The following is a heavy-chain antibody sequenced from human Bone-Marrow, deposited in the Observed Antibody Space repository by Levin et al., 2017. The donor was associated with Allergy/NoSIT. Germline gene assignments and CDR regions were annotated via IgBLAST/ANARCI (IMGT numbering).Heavy chain of an antibody. J-gene: IGHJ5*02. V-gene: IGHV1-2*02. Sequence: RASVKVSCKSSGYTFSDYHLHWVRQAPGQGLEWMGYINPKSGATNFAQRFQGRVTMTSDPSISTAYLELSGLKSDDTAIYYCARGRHVSASRVLWFDPWGQGTLVTVSS. CDR2: INPKSGAT. D-gene: IGHD6-6*01. CDR3: ARGRHVSASRVLWFDP. CDR1: GYTFSDYH.